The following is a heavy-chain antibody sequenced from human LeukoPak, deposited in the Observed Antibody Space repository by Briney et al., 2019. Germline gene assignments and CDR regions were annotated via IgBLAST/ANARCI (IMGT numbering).Heavy chain of an antibody. Sequence: GGSLRLSCEGSGFIFSRYSSYAMNWVRQAPGKGLEWVAAISGGGDVTNYADSVKGRFTISRDNSKNTLYLQMNSLRAEDTAVYYCAKGLEYSSFRFDYWGQGTLVTVSS. CDR2: ISGGGDVT. V-gene: IGHV3-23*01. D-gene: IGHD6-6*01. CDR1: GFIFSRYSSYA. J-gene: IGHJ4*02. CDR3: AKGLEYSSFRFDY.